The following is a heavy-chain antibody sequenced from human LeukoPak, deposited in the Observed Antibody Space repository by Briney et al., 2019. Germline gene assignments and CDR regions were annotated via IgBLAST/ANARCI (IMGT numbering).Heavy chain of an antibody. Sequence: GSLRLSCAASGFSFSSFAMSWVRQAPGKGLEWIGSIYYSGSTYYNPSLKSRVTISVDTSKNHFSLKLSSVTAADTAVYYCARGSGYYYGDLDYWGQGSLVTVSS. J-gene: IGHJ4*02. CDR2: IYYSGST. CDR1: GFSFSSFA. D-gene: IGHD3-22*01. CDR3: ARGSGYYYGDLDY. V-gene: IGHV4-39*02.